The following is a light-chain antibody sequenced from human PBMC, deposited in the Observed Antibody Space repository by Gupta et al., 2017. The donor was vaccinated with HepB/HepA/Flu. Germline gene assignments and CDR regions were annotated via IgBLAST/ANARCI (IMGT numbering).Light chain of an antibody. CDR1: ALPKKY. CDR2: EDS. Sequence: SYGLPQPPSVSVSPGQTARITCSGDALPKKYAYWYQQKSGQAPVLVIYEDSKRPSGIPERFSGSSSGTMATLTISGAQVEDEADYYCYSTDSSGNHKVFGGGTKLTVL. CDR3: YSTDSSGNHKV. V-gene: IGLV3-10*01. J-gene: IGLJ2*01.